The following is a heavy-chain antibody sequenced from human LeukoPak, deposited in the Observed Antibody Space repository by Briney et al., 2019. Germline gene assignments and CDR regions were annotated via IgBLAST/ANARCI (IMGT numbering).Heavy chain of an antibody. CDR1: GGSISSGGYY. V-gene: IGHV4-30-2*01. J-gene: IGHJ4*02. CDR2: IYHRGST. Sequence: SQTLSLTCTVSGGSISSGGYYWSWIRQGPGKGRVGIGYIYHRGSTYYNPSLKSRVTISVDRSKNQFSLKLSSVTAADTAVYYCARGALEVHFDYWRQATLVSVSS. D-gene: IGHD3-3*02. CDR3: ARGALEVHFDY.